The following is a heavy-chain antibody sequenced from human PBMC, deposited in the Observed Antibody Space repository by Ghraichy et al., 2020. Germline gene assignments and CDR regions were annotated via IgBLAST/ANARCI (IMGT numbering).Heavy chain of an antibody. D-gene: IGHD5-18*01. CDR3: ATSAMTDTAMVTGNFDY. Sequence: ASVKVSCKVSGYTLTELSMHWVRQAPGKGLEWMGGFDPEDGETIYAQKFQGRVTMTEDTSTDTAYMELSSLRSEDTAVYYCATSAMTDTAMVTGNFDYWGQGTLVTVSS. J-gene: IGHJ4*02. CDR1: GYTLTELS. CDR2: FDPEDGET. V-gene: IGHV1-24*01.